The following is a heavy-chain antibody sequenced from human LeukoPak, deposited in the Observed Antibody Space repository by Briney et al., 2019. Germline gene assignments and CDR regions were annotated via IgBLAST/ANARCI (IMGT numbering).Heavy chain of an antibody. CDR1: GYTFTYYY. CDR2: INPNSGYT. J-gene: IGHJ4*02. D-gene: IGHD3-22*01. Sequence: ASVKVSCKASGYTFTYYYLHWLRQAPGQGLEWMGWINPNSGYTKYAQKFQGRVTMTRDTSINTAYMELTRLRSDDTAVYYCARGPDGSGYYPFDYWGQGTLVTVSS. V-gene: IGHV1-2*02. CDR3: ARGPDGSGYYPFDY.